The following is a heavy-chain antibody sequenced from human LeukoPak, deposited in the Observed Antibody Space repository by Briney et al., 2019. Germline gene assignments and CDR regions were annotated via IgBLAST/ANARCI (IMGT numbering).Heavy chain of an antibody. CDR2: ISGRGSGT. CDR1: GFTFSSYA. D-gene: IGHD3-9*01. J-gene: IGHJ3*02. CDR3: ARVPHDILTGLGAFDI. Sequence: GGSLRLSCAASGFTFSSYAMSWVRQAPGKGLEWVSAISGRGSGTSYADSVQGRFTISRDNSKNTLYLQMNSLRAEDTAVYYCARVPHDILTGLGAFDIWGQGTMVTVSS. V-gene: IGHV3-23*01.